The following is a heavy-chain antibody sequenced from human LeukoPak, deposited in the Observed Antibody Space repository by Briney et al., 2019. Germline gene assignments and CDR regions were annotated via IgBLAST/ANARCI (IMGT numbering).Heavy chain of an antibody. CDR3: ARDNRRIAAAGTRFDP. CDR2: IIPIFGTA. Sequence: SVKVSCKASGGTFSSYAISWVRQAPGQGLEWMGGIIPIFGTANYAQKFQGRVTITADESTSTAYMELSSLRSEDTAVYYCARDNRRIAAAGTRFDPWGQGTLVTVSS. D-gene: IGHD6-13*01. V-gene: IGHV1-69*13. J-gene: IGHJ5*02. CDR1: GGTFSSYA.